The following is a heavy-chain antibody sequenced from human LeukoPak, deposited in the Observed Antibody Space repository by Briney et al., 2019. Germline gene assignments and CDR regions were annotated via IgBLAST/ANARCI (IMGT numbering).Heavy chain of an antibody. CDR3: GGSDSTISNETCGKARLTISEKKAKKPLYWKRTGLGAGDRVVFNGGGGGGSWGFDL. Sequence: GGSLRLSCAAPGFTFSSYEMNWVRQAPGKGLEWVSYISSSGSTIYYADSVKGRFTISRDNAKKSLYLQMNSLRAEDTAVYYCGGSDSTISNETCGKARLTISEKKAKKPLYWKRTGLGAGDRVVFNGGGGGGSWGFDLWGQGTLVTVSS. D-gene: IGHD2-21*01. V-gene: IGHV3-48*03. CDR1: GFTFSSYE. J-gene: IGHJ5*02. CDR2: ISSSGSTI.